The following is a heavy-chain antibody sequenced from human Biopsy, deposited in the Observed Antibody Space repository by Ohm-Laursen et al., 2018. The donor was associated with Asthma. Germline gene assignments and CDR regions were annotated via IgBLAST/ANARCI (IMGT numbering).Heavy chain of an antibody. CDR3: ARKAGSCISRTCYSLDF. D-gene: IGHD2-2*01. J-gene: IGHJ4*02. V-gene: IGHV1-69*13. CDR1: GGTFNTYV. CDR2: INSVFGTT. Sequence: VKISCKSLGGTFNTYVIGWGRQAPGQGLEWMGWINSVFGTTTYPQKFQDRVTITADDSTSTVYMELSSLRSEDTAVYYCARKAGSCISRTCYSLDFWGQGTLVTVSS.